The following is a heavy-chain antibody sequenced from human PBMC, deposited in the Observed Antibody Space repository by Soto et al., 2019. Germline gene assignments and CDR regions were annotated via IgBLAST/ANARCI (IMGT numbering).Heavy chain of an antibody. Sequence: EVQLMESGGGLVQPGGSLRLSCAGSGFTFSSYWMNWVRQAPGKGLEWVANIKQDGSEKYYVDSVKGRFSISRDNAQNAMYLQMNSLRAEYTAASYCAGGTGWLIDYWGQGTLVNVSS. V-gene: IGHV3-7*04. CDR1: GFTFSSYW. CDR2: IKQDGSEK. CDR3: AGGTGWLIDY. D-gene: IGHD6-19*01. J-gene: IGHJ4*02.